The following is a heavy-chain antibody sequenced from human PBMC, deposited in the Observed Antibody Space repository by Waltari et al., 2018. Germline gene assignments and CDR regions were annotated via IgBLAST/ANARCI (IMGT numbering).Heavy chain of an antibody. CDR2: RNRNRGNT. J-gene: IGHJ3*02. CDR1: GYTFTSYD. CDR3: ARGQDYYDSSGYYGRGADAFDI. V-gene: IGHV1-8*01. Sequence: QVQLVQSGAEVKKPGASVKVSCKASGYTFTSYDINWVRQATGQGLEWMGWRNRNRGNTGYAQKFQGRVTMTRNTAISTAYMELSSLRSEDTAVYYCARGQDYYDSSGYYGRGADAFDIWGQGTMVTVSS. D-gene: IGHD3-22*01.